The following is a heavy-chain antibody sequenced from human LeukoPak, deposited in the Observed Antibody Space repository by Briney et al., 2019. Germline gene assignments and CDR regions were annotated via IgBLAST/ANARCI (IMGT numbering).Heavy chain of an antibody. V-gene: IGHV1-2*02. Sequence: GASVKVSCKASGYTFTGYYMHWVRQAPGQGLEWMGWINPNSGGTNYAQKFQGRVTMTTDTSTSTAYMELRSLRSDDTAVYYCARAGGGSSWYGVSDYWGQGTLVTVSS. D-gene: IGHD6-13*01. J-gene: IGHJ4*02. CDR2: INPNSGGT. CDR1: GYTFTGYY. CDR3: ARAGGGSSWYGVSDY.